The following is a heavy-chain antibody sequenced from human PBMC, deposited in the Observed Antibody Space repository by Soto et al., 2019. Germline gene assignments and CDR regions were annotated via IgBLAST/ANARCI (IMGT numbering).Heavy chain of an antibody. Sequence: QVQLVQSGAEVKKPGASVKVSCKASGYTFTSYDINWVRQATGQGLEWMGWMNPNSGNTGYAQKFQGRVTMTRNTSISTAYLELSSLRSEETAVYYCARSTGRITMIVVVMPTPRGGMDVWGQGTTVTVSS. J-gene: IGHJ6*02. CDR1: GYTFTSYD. CDR3: ARSTGRITMIVVVMPTPRGGMDV. D-gene: IGHD3-22*01. V-gene: IGHV1-8*01. CDR2: MNPNSGNT.